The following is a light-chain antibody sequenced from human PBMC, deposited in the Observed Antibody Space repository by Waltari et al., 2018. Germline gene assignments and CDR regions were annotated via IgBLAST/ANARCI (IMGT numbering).Light chain of an antibody. J-gene: IGKJ4*01. CDR1: QSITTS. V-gene: IGKV1-39*01. CDR2: GAS. Sequence: DIQMTQSPSSLSASVGDRVTITCRASQSITTSLNWYQQKPGKAPTLLTYGASNLQRGVPSRFSGSGSGTDFSLTISSLRPEDFATYFCQQSYRVPPFFGGGTKVEI. CDR3: QQSYRVPPF.